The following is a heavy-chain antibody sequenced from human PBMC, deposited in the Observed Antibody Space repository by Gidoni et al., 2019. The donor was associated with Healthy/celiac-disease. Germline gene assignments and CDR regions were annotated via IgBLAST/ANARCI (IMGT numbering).Heavy chain of an antibody. V-gene: IGHV3-23*01. D-gene: IGHD6-13*01. CDR3: AKDDRDIAAAGTFL. J-gene: IGHJ4*02. CDR2: ISGSVGST. Sequence: EVQLLESGGGLVQPGGFLRLSCAASGCTFRSYAMSWVRQAPGKGVEWVSAISGSVGSTYYADSVKGRFTISRDNSKNTLYLQMNSLRAEDTAVYYCAKDDRDIAAAGTFLWGQGTLVTVSS. CDR1: GCTFRSYA.